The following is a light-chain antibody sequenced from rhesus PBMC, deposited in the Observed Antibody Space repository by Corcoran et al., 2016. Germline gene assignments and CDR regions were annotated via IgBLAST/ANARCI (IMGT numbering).Light chain of an antibody. V-gene: IGKV1-94*01. Sequence: QMTQSPSSLSASVGDRLTVTCRASQGINRELSWFQQQPGKAPKLLSYAASRLKTGVCSRFSGCGAGTVFTLTISSLQPEDVETYYCQQNYNTPYSFGQGTKVEIK. CDR1: QGINRE. CDR3: QQNYNTPYS. CDR2: AAS. J-gene: IGKJ2*01.